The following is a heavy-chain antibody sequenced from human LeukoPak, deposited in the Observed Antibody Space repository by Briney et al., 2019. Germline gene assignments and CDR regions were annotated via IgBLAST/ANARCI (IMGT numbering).Heavy chain of an antibody. CDR1: GGSISSYY. CDR3: ARDVSGYTYGTFDY. Sequence: ASETLSLTCTVSGGSISSYYWSWIRQPAGKGLEWIGRIYTSGSTNYNPSLKSRVTMSVDRSKNQFSLRLSSVTAADTAVFYCARDVSGYTYGTFDYWGQGTLVTVSS. D-gene: IGHD5-18*01. CDR2: IYTSGST. J-gene: IGHJ4*02. V-gene: IGHV4-4*07.